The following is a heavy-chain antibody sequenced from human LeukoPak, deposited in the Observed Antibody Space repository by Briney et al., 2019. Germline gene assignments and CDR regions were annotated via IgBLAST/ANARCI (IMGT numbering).Heavy chain of an antibody. Sequence: GGSLRLSCAASGFTFSSYAMHWVRQAPGKGLEWVAVISYDGSNKYYADSVKGRFTISRDNSKNTLYLQMNSLRAEDTAVYYCAKSYDTSTSPDDWGQGILVSVSS. J-gene: IGHJ4*02. CDR1: GFTFSSYA. V-gene: IGHV3-30-3*02. D-gene: IGHD3-3*01. CDR3: AKSYDTSTSPDD. CDR2: ISYDGSNK.